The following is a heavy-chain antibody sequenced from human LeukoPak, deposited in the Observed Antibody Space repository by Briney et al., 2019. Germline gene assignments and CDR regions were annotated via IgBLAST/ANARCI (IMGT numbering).Heavy chain of an antibody. Sequence: PGGSLRLSCAASGFTFSDYYMSWIRQAPGKGLEWVSYISSSSSYTNYADSVKGRFTISRDNAKNSLYLQMNSLRAEDTAVNYCAREGYCSTTSCQFDYWGQGTLVTGSS. CDR1: GFTFSDYY. J-gene: IGHJ4*02. V-gene: IGHV3-11*06. CDR3: AREGYCSTTSCQFDY. CDR2: ISSSSSYT. D-gene: IGHD2-2*01.